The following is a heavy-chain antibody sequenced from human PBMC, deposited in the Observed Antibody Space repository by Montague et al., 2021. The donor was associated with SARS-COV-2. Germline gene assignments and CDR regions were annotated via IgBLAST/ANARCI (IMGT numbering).Heavy chain of an antibody. V-gene: IGHV3-7*01. CDR1: GFTFSSYW. CDR3: ARERQDSSGWSTYWYFDL. J-gene: IGHJ2*01. Sequence: SLRLSCAASGFTFSSYWMSWVRQAPGKGLEWVANIEEDGSEKYXMDSVKGRFTISRDNAKNSLSLQMNSLRAEDTAVYYCARERQDSSGWSTYWYFDLWGRGTLVTVSS. D-gene: IGHD6-19*01. CDR2: IEEDGSEK.